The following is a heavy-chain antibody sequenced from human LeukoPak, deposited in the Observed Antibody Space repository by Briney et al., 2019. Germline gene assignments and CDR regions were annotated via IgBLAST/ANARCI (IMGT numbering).Heavy chain of an antibody. J-gene: IGHJ6*03. D-gene: IGHD2-21*02. CDR2: ISGSGGST. Sequence: GGSLRLSCVASGFTFSSYAMSWVRQAPGKGLEWVSDISGSGGSTYYADSVKGRFTISRDNSKNTLYLQMNSLRAEDTAVYYCARGEVVTASLPDYFYYYMDVWGKGTTVTISS. V-gene: IGHV3-23*01. CDR1: GFTFSSYA. CDR3: ARGEVVTASLPDYFYYYMDV.